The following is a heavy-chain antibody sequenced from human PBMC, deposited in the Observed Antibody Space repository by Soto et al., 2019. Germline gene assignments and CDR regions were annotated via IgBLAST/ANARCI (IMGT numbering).Heavy chain of an antibody. CDR3: ARAGHIGGQGTYDDFSGMDV. CDR2: IYYSGST. CDR1: GGSISSGGYY. Sequence: SETLSLTCTVSGGSISSGGYYWSWIRQHPGKGLEWIGYIYYSGSTYYNPSLKSRVTISVDTSKNQFSLKLSSVTAADTAVYYCARAGHIGGQGTYDDFSGMDVWGQGTTVTVSS. V-gene: IGHV4-31*03. D-gene: IGHD3-3*01. J-gene: IGHJ6*02.